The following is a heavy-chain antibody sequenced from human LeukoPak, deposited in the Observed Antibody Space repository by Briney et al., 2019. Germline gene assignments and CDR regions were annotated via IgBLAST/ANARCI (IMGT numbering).Heavy chain of an antibody. CDR2: IYYSGSP. CDR1: GGSISSYY. J-gene: IGHJ4*02. D-gene: IGHD1-20*01. V-gene: IGHV4-59*01. CDR3: AREKVTGTTRDFDY. Sequence: SETLSLTCTVSGGSISSYYWSWIRQPPGKGLGWIGYIYYSGSPNYNPSLKSRVTIPVDTSKNQFSLKLSSVTAAYTAVYYCAREKVTGTTRDFDYWGQGTLVTVSS.